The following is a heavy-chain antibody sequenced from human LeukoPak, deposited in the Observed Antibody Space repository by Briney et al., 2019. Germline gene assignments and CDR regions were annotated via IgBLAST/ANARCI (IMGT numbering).Heavy chain of an antibody. D-gene: IGHD2-15*01. V-gene: IGHV3-30*04. CDR2: ISYDGSNK. CDR3: ARDLHCSGGTCYSYSSHRNWFDP. J-gene: IGHJ5*02. CDR1: GFTFSSYA. Sequence: GGSLRLSCAASGFTFSSYAMHWVRQAPGKGLEWVAVISYDGSNKYYADSVEGRFTISRDNSKNTLYLQVNSLRVEDTAVYYCARDLHCSGGTCYSYSSHRNWFDPWGQGTLVTVSS.